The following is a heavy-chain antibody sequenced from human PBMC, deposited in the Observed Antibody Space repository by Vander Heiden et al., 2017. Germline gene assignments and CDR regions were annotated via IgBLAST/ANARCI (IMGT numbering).Heavy chain of an antibody. CDR1: GFTFADYT. D-gene: IGHD3-22*01. V-gene: IGHV3-43*01. Sequence: EVQLVESGGVVVQPGGSLRLSCAASGFTFADYTMHWVRQAPGKGLEWVSLISWDGGSTYYADSVKGRFTISRDNSKNSLYLQMNSLRTEDTALYYCAKGALYYYDSSGYLFDYWGQGTLVTVSS. J-gene: IGHJ4*02. CDR2: ISWDGGST. CDR3: AKGALYYYDSSGYLFDY.